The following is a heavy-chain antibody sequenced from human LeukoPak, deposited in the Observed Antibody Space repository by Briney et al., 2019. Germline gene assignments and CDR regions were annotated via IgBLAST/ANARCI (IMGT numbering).Heavy chain of an antibody. V-gene: IGHV3-30-3*01. J-gene: IGHJ3*02. CDR3: ARVFRPSLTVFIIRGAFDI. CDR2: ISYDGSNK. CDR1: GFTFSSYA. Sequence: GGSLRLSCAASGFTFSSYAMHWVRQPPGKGLEWVAVISYDGSNKYYADSVKGRFTISRDNSKNTLYLQMNSLRAEDTAVYYCARVFRPSLTVFIIRGAFDIWGQGTMVTVSS. D-gene: IGHD3-3*01.